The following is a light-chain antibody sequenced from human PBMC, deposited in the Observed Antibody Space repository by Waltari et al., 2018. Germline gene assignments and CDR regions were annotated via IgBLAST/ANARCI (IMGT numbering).Light chain of an antibody. CDR3: SSYGGNSNVL. Sequence: QSALTQPPSASGPPGQSITISCAGTIRDIGDYNYVSWYQQRPGKAPKLIIFEVNERTPGVPDRFAGSKSGNTASLIVSGLQADDEADDYCSSYGGNSNVLCGGGTKLTVL. J-gene: IGLJ3*02. V-gene: IGLV2-8*01. CDR2: EVN. CDR1: IRDIGDYNY.